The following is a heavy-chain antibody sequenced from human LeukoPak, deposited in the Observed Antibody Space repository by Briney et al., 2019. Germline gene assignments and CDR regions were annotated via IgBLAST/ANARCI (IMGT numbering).Heavy chain of an antibody. Sequence: GGSLRLSCAASGFTVSGLCMSWVRQAPGKGLEWVANIKQDGSEKYYVDSVKGRFTISRDNAKNSLYLQMNSLRAEDTAVYYCTVDIVATMPDAFDIWGQGTMVTVSS. V-gene: IGHV3-7*01. CDR2: IKQDGSEK. CDR3: TVDIVATMPDAFDI. D-gene: IGHD5-12*01. J-gene: IGHJ3*02. CDR1: GFTVSGLC.